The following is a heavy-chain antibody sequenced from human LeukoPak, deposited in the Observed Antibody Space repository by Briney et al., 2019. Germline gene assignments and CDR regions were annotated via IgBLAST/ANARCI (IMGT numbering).Heavy chain of an antibody. J-gene: IGHJ4*02. D-gene: IGHD6-13*01. CDR2: ISGYNGNT. CDR3: ARDAPYSSSWYVPFDY. Sequence: ASVKVSCKTSGYTFTNYGISWVRQAPGQGLEWMGWISGYNGNTNYAQNLQGRVTMTTDTSTGTAYMELRSLTSDDTALYYCARDAPYSSSWYVPFDYWGQGTLVTVSS. V-gene: IGHV1-18*01. CDR1: GYTFTNYG.